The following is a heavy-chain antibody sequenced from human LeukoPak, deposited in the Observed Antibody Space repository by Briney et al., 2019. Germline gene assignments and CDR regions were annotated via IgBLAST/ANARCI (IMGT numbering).Heavy chain of an antibody. D-gene: IGHD3-22*01. Sequence: GGSLRLSCAASGLTFSDNYMSWIRQAPGKGLEWISYISSSDTMYYADSVKGRFTISRDNAKNSLYLQMNSLRAEDTAVYYCARDWRDSSGKFPNDAFDIWGQGTMVTVSS. CDR1: GLTFSDNY. J-gene: IGHJ3*02. CDR2: ISSSDTM. CDR3: ARDWRDSSGKFPNDAFDI. V-gene: IGHV3-11*04.